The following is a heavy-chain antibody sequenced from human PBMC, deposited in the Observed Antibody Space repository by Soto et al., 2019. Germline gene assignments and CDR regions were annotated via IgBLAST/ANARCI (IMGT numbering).Heavy chain of an antibody. V-gene: IGHV3-23*01. Sequence: EVQLLESGGGLVQPGGSLRLSCAASGFTFSSYAMSWVRQAPGKGLEWVSAISGSGGSTYYADSVKGRFTISRDNSKNTLYLQMNSLRAEDTAVYYCAKGGNSGWKLRVAFDIWGQGTMVTVSS. CDR3: AKGGNSGWKLRVAFDI. CDR1: GFTFSSYA. CDR2: ISGSGGST. D-gene: IGHD6-19*01. J-gene: IGHJ3*02.